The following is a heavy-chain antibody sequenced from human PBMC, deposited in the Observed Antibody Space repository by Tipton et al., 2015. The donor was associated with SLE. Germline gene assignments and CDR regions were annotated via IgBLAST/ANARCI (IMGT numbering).Heavy chain of an antibody. CDR2: IYTSGRT. CDR3: ARERGVFDSYDAFDI. Sequence: TLSLTCTVSGGSISSYYWSWIRQPAGKGLEWIGRIYTSGRTNYNPSLKSRITMSVDTSKNQFSLKLSSVTAADTAVYYCARERGVFDSYDAFDIWGQGTMVTVSS. D-gene: IGHD3-22*01. CDR1: GGSISSYY. J-gene: IGHJ3*02. V-gene: IGHV4-4*07.